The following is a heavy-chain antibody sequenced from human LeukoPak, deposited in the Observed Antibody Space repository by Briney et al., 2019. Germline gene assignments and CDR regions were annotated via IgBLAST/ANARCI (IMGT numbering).Heavy chain of an antibody. CDR2: TFYGGST. Sequence: TTSETLSLTCTVSGGSITNYYWSWVRQPPGKGLEWMGYTFYGGSTNYNPSLESRVTMSIDTSQNQFSLKLSSVTAADTAIYYCARVGKNGLLEYWGQGILVTVSS. CDR3: ARVGKNGLLEY. CDR1: GGSITNYY. V-gene: IGHV4-59*01. J-gene: IGHJ4*02. D-gene: IGHD5-24*01.